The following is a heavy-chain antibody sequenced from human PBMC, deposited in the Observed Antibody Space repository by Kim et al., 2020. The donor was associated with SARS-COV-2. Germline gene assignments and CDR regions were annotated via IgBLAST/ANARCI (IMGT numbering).Heavy chain of an antibody. J-gene: IGHJ6*02. D-gene: IGHD4-4*01. CDR2: ISYDGSNK. V-gene: IGHV3-30*04. Sequence: GGSLRLSCAASGFTFSSYAMHWVRQAPGKGLEWVAVISYDGSNKYYADSVKGRFTISRDNSKNTLYLQMNSLRAEDTAVYYCARGLHGDYYYYGMDVCG. CDR3: ARGLHGDYYYYGMDV. CDR1: GFTFSSYA.